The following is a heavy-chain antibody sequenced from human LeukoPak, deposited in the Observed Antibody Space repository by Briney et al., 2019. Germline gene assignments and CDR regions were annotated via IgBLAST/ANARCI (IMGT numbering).Heavy chain of an antibody. V-gene: IGHV3-23*01. J-gene: IGHJ4*02. Sequence: GGSLRLSCAASGFNFNDSGFNWVRQAPGKGLEWVSGVRGSGDSTYYADSVKGRFTISRDNSRNTLYLQMNSLRAEDTAVYYCAKDGYCTTITCYGWLDYWGLGTLVTVSS. CDR1: GFNFNDSG. CDR2: VRGSGDST. D-gene: IGHD2-2*03. CDR3: AKDGYCTTITCYGWLDY.